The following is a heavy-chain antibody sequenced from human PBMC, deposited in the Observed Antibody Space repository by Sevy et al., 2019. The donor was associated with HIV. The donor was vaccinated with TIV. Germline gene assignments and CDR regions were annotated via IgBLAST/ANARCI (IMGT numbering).Heavy chain of an antibody. CDR2: IRYDGSNK. CDR1: GFTFSSYG. V-gene: IGHV3-30*02. J-gene: IGHJ6*03. D-gene: IGHD2-15*01. Sequence: GGSLRLSCAASGFTFSSYGMHWVRQAPGKGLEWVPFIRYDGSNKYYADSVKGRFTISRDNSKNTLYLQMNSLRAEDTAVYYCAKAPPGGTTYYYYFYMDVWGKGTTVTVSS. CDR3: AKAPPGGTTYYYYFYMDV.